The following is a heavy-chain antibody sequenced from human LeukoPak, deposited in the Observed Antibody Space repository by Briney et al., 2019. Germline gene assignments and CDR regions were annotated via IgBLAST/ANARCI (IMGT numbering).Heavy chain of an antibody. Sequence: VASVKVSCKASGYTFTSYYMHWVRQAPGQGLEWMGIINPSGGSTSYAQKFQGRVTITADKSTSTAYMELSSLRSEDTAVYYCASNGGMTTVTTSATFDIWGQGTTVTVSS. CDR2: INPSGGST. CDR3: ASNGGMTTVTTSATFDI. D-gene: IGHD4-11*01. V-gene: IGHV1-46*01. CDR1: GYTFTSYY. J-gene: IGHJ3*02.